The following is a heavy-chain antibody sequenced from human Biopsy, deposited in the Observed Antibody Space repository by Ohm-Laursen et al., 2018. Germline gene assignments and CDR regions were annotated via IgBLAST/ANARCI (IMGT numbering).Heavy chain of an antibody. D-gene: IGHD1-14*01. V-gene: IGHV4-4*07. CDR3: ARDRDRRGWFDP. CDR1: GGSISGYH. Sequence: SDTLSLTCTVSGGSISGYHWSWIRKSPGKGLEWIGQIYTSGITNYNPSLTSRVTMSVDTSKNKFSLRVSSVTAADTAVYYCARDRDRRGWFDPWGQGTLVTVSS. CDR2: IYTSGIT. J-gene: IGHJ5*02.